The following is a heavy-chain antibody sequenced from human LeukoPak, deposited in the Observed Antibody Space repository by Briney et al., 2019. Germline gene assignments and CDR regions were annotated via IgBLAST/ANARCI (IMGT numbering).Heavy chain of an antibody. Sequence: ASVKVSCKASGYTFTGYYMHWVRQAPGQGLEWMEWINPNSGGTNYAQKFQGWVTMTRDTSISTAYMELRSLRSDDTAVYYCARDMLFGESVYNWFDPWGQGTLVTVSS. J-gene: IGHJ5*02. CDR1: GYTFTGYY. CDR3: ARDMLFGESVYNWFDP. CDR2: INPNSGGT. V-gene: IGHV1-2*04. D-gene: IGHD3/OR15-3a*01.